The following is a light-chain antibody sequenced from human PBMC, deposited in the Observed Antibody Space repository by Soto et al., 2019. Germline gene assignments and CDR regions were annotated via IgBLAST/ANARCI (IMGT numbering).Light chain of an antibody. CDR1: SSNIGAGYD. Sequence: QSVLTQPPSVSGAPGQRVTISCTGSSSNIGAGYDVHWYQQLPGTAPKLLIYGNSNRPSGVPDRFSGSKSGTAASLAITGIRAEDEADDYCQSYDSSLSGPYVVFGGGTKLTVL. CDR2: GNS. CDR3: QSYDSSLSGPYVV. J-gene: IGLJ2*01. V-gene: IGLV1-40*01.